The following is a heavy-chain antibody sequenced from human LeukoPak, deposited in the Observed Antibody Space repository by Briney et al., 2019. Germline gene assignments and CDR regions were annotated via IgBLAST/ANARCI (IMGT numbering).Heavy chain of an antibody. D-gene: IGHD1-26*01. CDR2: IYYSGST. J-gene: IGHJ4*02. CDR1: GGSISSRSYY. V-gene: IGHV4-39*01. CDR3: ARRGDIGANYFDY. Sequence: SETLSLTCSVSGGSISSRSYYWGWIRQPPGKGLEWIGSIYYSGSTYYNPSLKNRVTISVDTSKKQFSLNLSSVTAADTAVYYCARRGDIGANYFDYWGQGTLVTVSS.